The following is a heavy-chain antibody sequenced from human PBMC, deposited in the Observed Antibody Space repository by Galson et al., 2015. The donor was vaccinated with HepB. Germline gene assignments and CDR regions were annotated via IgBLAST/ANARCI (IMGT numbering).Heavy chain of an antibody. Sequence: SVKVSCKASGGTFSSYAISWVRQAPGQGLEWMGGIIPIFGTANYAQKFQGRVTITADKSTSTAYMELSSLRSEDTAVYYCARGVDIVVVVAATPYYGMDVWGQGTTVTVSS. CDR2: IIPIFGTA. J-gene: IGHJ6*02. CDR3: ARGVDIVVVVAATPYYGMDV. D-gene: IGHD2-15*01. CDR1: GGTFSSYA. V-gene: IGHV1-69*06.